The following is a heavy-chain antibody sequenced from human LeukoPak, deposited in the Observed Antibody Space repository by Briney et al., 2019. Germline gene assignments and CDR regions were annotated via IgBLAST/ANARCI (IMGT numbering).Heavy chain of an antibody. CDR2: IYYSGST. CDR1: GGSISSYY. D-gene: IGHD3-10*01. Sequence: PSETLSLTCTVSGGSISSYYWSWIRQPPGKGLEWIGYIYYSGSTNYNPSLKSRVTISVDTSKNRFSLKLSSVTAADTAVYYCARERYGSGSEYYFDYWGQGTLVTVSS. J-gene: IGHJ4*02. CDR3: ARERYGSGSEYYFDY. V-gene: IGHV4-59*01.